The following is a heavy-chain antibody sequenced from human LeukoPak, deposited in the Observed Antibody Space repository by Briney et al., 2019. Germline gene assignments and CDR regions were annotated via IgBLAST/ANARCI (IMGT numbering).Heavy chain of an antibody. J-gene: IGHJ4*02. V-gene: IGHV3-23*01. CDR2: ISGSGGST. Sequence: PGGSLRLSCAASGFTFSSYAMSWVRQAPGKGLEWVSAISGSGGSTYYADSVKGRFTISRDNSKNTLYLQMNSLRAEDTAVYYCAKEPTRRRDGYNYLGYWGQGTLVTVSS. CDR3: AKEPTRRRDGYNYLGY. D-gene: IGHD5-24*01. CDR1: GFTFSSYA.